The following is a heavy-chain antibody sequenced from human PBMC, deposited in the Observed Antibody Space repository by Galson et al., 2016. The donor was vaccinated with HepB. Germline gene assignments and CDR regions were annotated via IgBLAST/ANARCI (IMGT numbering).Heavy chain of an antibody. D-gene: IGHD3-10*01. CDR3: ASGIAVTTSNSFWYFDL. CDR2: ISYDGSNR. J-gene: IGHJ2*01. CDR1: GFTFSTYA. Sequence: SLRLSCAASGFTFSTYAMHWVRQAPGKGLEWVAVISYDGSNRYYADSVKGRFTFSRDNSKNTLYLQMTSLRAEDTAVYYCASGIAVTTSNSFWYFDLWGRGTLVTVSS. V-gene: IGHV3-30-3*01.